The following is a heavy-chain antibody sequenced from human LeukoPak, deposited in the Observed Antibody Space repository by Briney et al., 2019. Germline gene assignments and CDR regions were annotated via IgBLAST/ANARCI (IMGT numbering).Heavy chain of an antibody. CDR2: ISAYNGNT. V-gene: IGHV1-18*01. J-gene: IGHJ5*02. CDR1: GYAFSNYG. D-gene: IGHD5-24*01. Sequence: ASVKVSCKASGYAFSNYGISWVRQAPGQGLEWMGWISAYNGNTNYAQKLQGRVTMTTDTSTSTAYMELRSLRSDDTAVYYCARDGATIMGSPFDPWGQGTLVTVSS. CDR3: ARDGATIMGSPFDP.